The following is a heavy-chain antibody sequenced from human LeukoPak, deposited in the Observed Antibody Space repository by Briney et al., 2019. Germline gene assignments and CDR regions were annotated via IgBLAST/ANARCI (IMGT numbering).Heavy chain of an antibody. CDR3: ARAQMATILGQDY. V-gene: IGHV1-2*02. Sequence: ASVKVSCKASGYTFTGYYMHWVRQAPGQGLEWMGWINPNSGGTNYAQKVQGRVTMTRDTSTSTVYMELSSLRPEDTAVYYCARAQMATILGQDYWGQGTLVTVSS. CDR1: GYTFTGYY. D-gene: IGHD5-24*01. CDR2: INPNSGGT. J-gene: IGHJ4*02.